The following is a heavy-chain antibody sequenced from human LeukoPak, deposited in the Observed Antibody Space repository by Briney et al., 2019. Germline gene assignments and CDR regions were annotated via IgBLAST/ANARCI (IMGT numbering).Heavy chain of an antibody. CDR3: ARSDLGHCTNGVCYTGTYYFDY. J-gene: IGHJ4*02. D-gene: IGHD2-8*01. Sequence: SETLSLTCTVSGGSISSSSYYWGWIRQPPGKGLEWIGSIYYSGSTYYNPSLKSRVTISVDTSKNQFSLKLSSVTAADTAVYYCARSDLGHCTNGVCYTGTYYFDYWGQGTLVTVSS. CDR2: IYYSGST. V-gene: IGHV4-39*01. CDR1: GGSISSSSYY.